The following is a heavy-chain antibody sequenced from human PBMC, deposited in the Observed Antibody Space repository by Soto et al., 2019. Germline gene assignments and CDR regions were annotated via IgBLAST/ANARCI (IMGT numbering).Heavy chain of an antibody. CDR3: AKDSPVRSYSIFDY. D-gene: IGHD3-10*01. J-gene: IGHJ4*02. CDR2: ISWDGGST. V-gene: IGHV3-43*01. CDR1: GFTFDDYT. Sequence: PGGSLRLSCAASGFTFDDYTMHWVRQAPGKGLEWVSLISWDGGSTYYADSVKGRFTISRDNSKNSLYLQMNSLRTEDTALYYCAKDSPVRSYSIFDYWGQGTLVTVSS.